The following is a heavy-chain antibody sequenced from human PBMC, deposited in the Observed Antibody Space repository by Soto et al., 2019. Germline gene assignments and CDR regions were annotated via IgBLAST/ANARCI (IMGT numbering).Heavy chain of an antibody. Sequence: GGSLRLSCAASGFTFSSYGMHWVRQAPGKGLEWVAVISYDGSNKYYADSVKGRFTISRDNSKNTLYLQMNSLRAEDTAVYYCAKAPTYYDYIWGSYPVFDPWGQGTLVTVSS. J-gene: IGHJ5*02. D-gene: IGHD3-16*02. V-gene: IGHV3-30*18. CDR2: ISYDGSNK. CDR3: AKAPTYYDYIWGSYPVFDP. CDR1: GFTFSSYG.